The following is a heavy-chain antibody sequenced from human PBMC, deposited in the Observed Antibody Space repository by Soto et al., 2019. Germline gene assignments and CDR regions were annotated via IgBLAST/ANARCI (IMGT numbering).Heavy chain of an antibody. J-gene: IGHJ4*02. CDR2: IYYSGST. Sequence: QVQLQESGPGLVKPSQTLSLTCTVSGGSISSGGYYWSWIRQHPGKGLEWIGYIYYSGSTYYNPSRKIRVTISVDTSKNQFSLKLSSVTAADTAVYYWAGSLREGWLRFPDYWGQGTLVTVSS. D-gene: IGHD5-12*01. CDR1: GGSISSGGYY. V-gene: IGHV4-31*03. CDR3: AGSLREGWLRFPDY.